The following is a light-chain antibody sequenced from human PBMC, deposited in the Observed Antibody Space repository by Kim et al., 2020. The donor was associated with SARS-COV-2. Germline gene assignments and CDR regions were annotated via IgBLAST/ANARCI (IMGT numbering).Light chain of an antibody. CDR1: SSDVGGYNY. J-gene: IGLJ3*02. CDR3: SSYTSSSTWV. Sequence: QSAPTQPASVSGSPGQSITISCTGTSSDVGGYNYVSWYQQHPGKAPKLMIYDVSKRPSGVSNRFSGSKSGNTASLTISGLQAEDEADYYSSSYTSSSTWVFGGGTQLTVL. V-gene: IGLV2-14*01. CDR2: DVS.